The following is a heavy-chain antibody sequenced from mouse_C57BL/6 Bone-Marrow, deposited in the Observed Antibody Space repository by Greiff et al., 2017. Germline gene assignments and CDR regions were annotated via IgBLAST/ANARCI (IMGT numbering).Heavy chain of an antibody. D-gene: IGHD2-3*01. CDR2: SNPDSSTI. V-gene: IGHV4-1*01. CDR3: ARRGNGYLYYYAMDY. CDR1: GVDFSRYW. J-gene: IGHJ4*01. Sequence: EADGVDFSRYWMSWVRRAPGKGLEWIGESNPDSSTINYAPSLKDKFIISRDNAKNTLYLQMSKVRSEDTALYYCARRGNGYLYYYAMDYWGQGTSVTVSS.